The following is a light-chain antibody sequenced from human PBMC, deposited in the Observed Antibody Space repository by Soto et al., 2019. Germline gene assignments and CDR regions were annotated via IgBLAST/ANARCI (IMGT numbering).Light chain of an antibody. Sequence: DIQVTQSASSLSASVGDGVTITCRTSQNINIFLNWYQQKPGRAPMVVISAASNLESGVPSRFSGRGSGTEFTLTISNLQPGHSALYFCQESYSTPLAFGGGTKVDI. CDR3: QESYSTPLA. CDR2: AAS. CDR1: QNINIF. V-gene: IGKV1-39*01. J-gene: IGKJ4*01.